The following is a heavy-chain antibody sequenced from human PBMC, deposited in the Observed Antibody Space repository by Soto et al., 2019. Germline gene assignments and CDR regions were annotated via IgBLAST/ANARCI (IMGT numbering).Heavy chain of an antibody. CDR3: AKTPSPHAAAGRGGGGYFDY. V-gene: IGHV3-23*01. CDR1: GFTFSTYA. Sequence: EVQLLESGGGLVQPGGSLRLSCAASGFTFSTYAMTWVRQAPGKRLEWVSIISGSGGSTYYADSVKGRFIISRDNSKNTLDLQMNSLRAEDTAVYYCAKTPSPHAAAGRGGGGYFDYWGQGTLVTVS. J-gene: IGHJ4*02. CDR2: ISGSGGST. D-gene: IGHD6-13*01.